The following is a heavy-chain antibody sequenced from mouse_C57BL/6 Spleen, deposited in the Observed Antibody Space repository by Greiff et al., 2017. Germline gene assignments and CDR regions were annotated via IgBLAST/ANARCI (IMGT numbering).Heavy chain of an antibody. CDR1: GYAFTNYL. CDR2: INPGSGGT. V-gene: IGHV1-54*01. Sequence: VQRVESGAELVRPGTSVKVSCKASGYAFTNYLIEWVKQRPGQGLEWIGVINPGSGGTNYNEKFKGKATLTADKSSSTAYMQLSSLTSEDSAVYFCARSNAAMDYWGQGTSVTVSS. D-gene: IGHD4-1*01. J-gene: IGHJ4*01. CDR3: ARSNAAMDY.